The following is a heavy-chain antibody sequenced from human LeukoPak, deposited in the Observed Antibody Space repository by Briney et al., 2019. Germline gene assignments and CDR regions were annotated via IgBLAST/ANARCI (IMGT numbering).Heavy chain of an antibody. Sequence: ASVKVSCKASGYIFTSYDINWVRQATGQGLEWMGWMNPNSGNTGYAQKFQGRVTMTRNTSISTAYMELSSLRSEDTAVYYCARGKLAAAYYYYYYMDVWGKGTTVTVSS. V-gene: IGHV1-8*01. J-gene: IGHJ6*03. CDR2: MNPNSGNT. CDR3: ARGKLAAAYYYYYYMDV. D-gene: IGHD6-13*01. CDR1: GYIFTSYD.